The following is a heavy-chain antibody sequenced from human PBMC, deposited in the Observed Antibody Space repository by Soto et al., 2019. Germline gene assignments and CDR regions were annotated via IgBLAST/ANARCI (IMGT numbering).Heavy chain of an antibody. J-gene: IGHJ6*02. CDR2: IFSNDEK. CDR3: ARSRGITGTTLHYYYGMDV. CDR1: GFSLSNARMG. Sequence: GSGPTLVNPTETLTLTCTVSGFSLSNARMGVSWIRQPPGKALEWLAHIFSNDEKSYSTSLKSRLTISKDTSKSQVVLTMTNMDPVDTATYYCARSRGITGTTLHYYYGMDVWGQGTTVTSP. V-gene: IGHV2-26*01. D-gene: IGHD1-7*01.